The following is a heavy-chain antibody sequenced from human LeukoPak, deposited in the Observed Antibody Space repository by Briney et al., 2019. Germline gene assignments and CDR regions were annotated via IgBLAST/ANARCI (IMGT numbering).Heavy chain of an antibody. V-gene: IGHV4-38-2*02. CDR1: GYSISSGYY. D-gene: IGHD3-10*01. J-gene: IGHJ6*03. CDR3: ARAQGWFGELSAASYYYMDV. CDR2: IYHSGST. Sequence: SETLSLTCTVSGYSISSGYYWGWIRQPPGKGLEWIGSIYHSGSTYYNPSLKSRVTISVDKSKNQFSLKLSSVTAADTAVYYCARAQGWFGELSAASYYYMDVWGKGTTVTVSS.